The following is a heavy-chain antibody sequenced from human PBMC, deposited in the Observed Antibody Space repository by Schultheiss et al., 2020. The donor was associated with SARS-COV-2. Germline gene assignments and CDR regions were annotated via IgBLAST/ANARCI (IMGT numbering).Heavy chain of an antibody. J-gene: IGHJ4*02. D-gene: IGHD6-19*01. Sequence: GGSLRLSCAASGFTFSSYWMHWVRQAPGTGLELVSAISGSGATTYYADSVKGRFTISRDNSKNTLYLQMNTLRPDDTALYYCTKASGRDQWLIDYWGQGTLVTVSS. CDR2: ISGSGATT. CDR1: GFTFSSYW. V-gene: IGHV3-23*01. CDR3: TKASGRDQWLIDY.